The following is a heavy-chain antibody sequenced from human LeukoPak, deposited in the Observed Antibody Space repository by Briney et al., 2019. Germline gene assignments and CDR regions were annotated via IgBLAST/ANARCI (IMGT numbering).Heavy chain of an antibody. V-gene: IGHV3-23*01. J-gene: IGHJ4*02. CDR1: GFTFTNYA. D-gene: IGHD6-19*01. CDR3: ARSAYNSGWYMFAIDY. Sequence: PGASLRLSCAASGFTFTNYAMSWVRQAPGKGLEWVSAISGSGDSTNYADSVKGRFTISRDNSQNTLYLQMNSLRAEDTAVYYCARSAYNSGWYMFAIDYWGQGTLSPSPQ. CDR2: ISGSGDST.